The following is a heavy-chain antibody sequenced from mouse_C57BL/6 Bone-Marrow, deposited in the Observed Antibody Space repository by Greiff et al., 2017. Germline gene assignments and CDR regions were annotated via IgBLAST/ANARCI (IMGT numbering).Heavy chain of an antibody. CDR1: GYTFTCYG. CDR2: IYPRSGNT. V-gene: IGHV1-81*01. D-gene: IGHD3-2*02. CDR3: AKDSSGYVWFAY. J-gene: IGHJ3*01. Sequence: VQLQQSGAELARPGASVKLSCKASGYTFTCYGISWVKQRTGQGLEWIGEIYPRSGNTYYNEKFKGKATLTADKSSSTAYMELRSLTSEDSAVYFCAKDSSGYVWFAYWGQGTLVTVSA.